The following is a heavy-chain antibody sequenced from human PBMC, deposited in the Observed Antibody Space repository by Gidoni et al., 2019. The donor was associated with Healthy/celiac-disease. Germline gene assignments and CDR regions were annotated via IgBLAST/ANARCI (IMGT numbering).Heavy chain of an antibody. CDR3: ARGAGRTLGV. J-gene: IGHJ6*02. Sequence: QVQLQQWGAGLWKPSETLSLTCAGYGGSFSGYYWSWIRQPPGKGLEWIGEINHSGSTNYNPSLKSRVTISVDTSKNHFSLKLSSVTAADTAVYYCARGAGRTLGVWGQGTTVTVSS. V-gene: IGHV4-34*01. CDR2: INHSGST. CDR1: GGSFSGYY. D-gene: IGHD1-1*01.